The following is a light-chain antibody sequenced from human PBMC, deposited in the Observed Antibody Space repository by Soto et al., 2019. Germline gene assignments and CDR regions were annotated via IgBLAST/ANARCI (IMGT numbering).Light chain of an antibody. V-gene: IGKV3D-20*02. Sequence: EIVMTQSPATLSVSPGERATLSCRASQSVSSSYLAWYQQKPGQAPKVLIYRASSRATGIPDRFSGSGSGTDFTLTISSLEPEDFAVYYCQQRSDWPITFGQGTRLEIK. J-gene: IGKJ5*01. CDR3: QQRSDWPIT. CDR2: RAS. CDR1: QSVSSSY.